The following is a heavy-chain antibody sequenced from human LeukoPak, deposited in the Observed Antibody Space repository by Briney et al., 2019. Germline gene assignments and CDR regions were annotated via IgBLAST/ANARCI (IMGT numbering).Heavy chain of an antibody. CDR3: ATGLWLGKYLDV. CDR2: VHPEDGET. J-gene: IGHJ6*04. V-gene: IGHV1-24*01. Sequence: APGKVSCKVSGYTVTALSMHSVRQSPGKELEWMGVVHPEDGETIYAQKFQGRVTMTEDTSTDTAYMELSSLRSEDTAVYYCATGLWLGKYLDVWGKGTPVTISS. CDR1: GYTVTALS. D-gene: IGHD3-10*01.